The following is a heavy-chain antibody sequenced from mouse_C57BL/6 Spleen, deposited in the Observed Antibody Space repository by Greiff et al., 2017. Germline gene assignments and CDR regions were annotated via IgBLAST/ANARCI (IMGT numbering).Heavy chain of an antibody. Sequence: VQLQQSGPELVKPGASVKISCKASGYAFSSSWMNWVKQRPGKGLEWIGRIYPGDGDTNYNGKFKGKATLTADKSSSTAYMQLSSLTSEDSAVYVCARGGPYDYGGFAYWGQGTLVTVSA. CDR2: IYPGDGDT. J-gene: IGHJ3*01. D-gene: IGHD2-4*01. V-gene: IGHV1-82*01. CDR1: GYAFSSSW. CDR3: ARGGPYDYGGFAY.